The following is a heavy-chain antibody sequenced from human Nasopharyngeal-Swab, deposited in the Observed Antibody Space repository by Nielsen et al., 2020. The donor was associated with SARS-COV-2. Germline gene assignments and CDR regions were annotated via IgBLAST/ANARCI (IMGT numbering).Heavy chain of an antibody. V-gene: IGHV4-39*01. D-gene: IGHD6-13*01. CDR1: GGSISSSTYY. J-gene: IGHJ4*02. CDR3: ATLSSSWYEYYFDY. CDR2: IYYGGST. Sequence: AGSLRLSCTVSGGSISSSTYYWAWIRQPPGNGLEWIGSIYYGGSTYYNPTLKSRVTISVDTSKNQFSLKLSSVTAADTAVYYCATLSSSWYEYYFDYWGQGTLVTVSS.